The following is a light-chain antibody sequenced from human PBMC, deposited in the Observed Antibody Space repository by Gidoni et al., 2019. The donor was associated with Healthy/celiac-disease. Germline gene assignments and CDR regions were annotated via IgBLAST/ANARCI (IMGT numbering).Light chain of an antibody. J-gene: IGLJ2*01. V-gene: IGLV2-14*01. CDR2: EVS. CDR1: SSDVGGYNY. Sequence: QSALTQPASVAGSPGQAITIPCTGTSSDVGGYNYVSWYQQHPGQAPKLMIYEVSNRPSGVSNRFSGSKSGHTASLTISGLPAEDEADYYCSSYTSSSTVVFGGGTKLTVL. CDR3: SSYTSSSTVV.